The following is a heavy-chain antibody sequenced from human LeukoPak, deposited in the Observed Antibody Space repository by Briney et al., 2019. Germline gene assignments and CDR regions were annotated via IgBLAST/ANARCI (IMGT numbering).Heavy chain of an antibody. CDR1: GYTFTGYY. CDR2: INPNSGGT. D-gene: IGHD3-22*01. Sequence: ASVKVSCKASGYTFTGYYMHWVRQAPGQGLEWMGWINPNSGGTNYAQKFQGRVTMTRDTSISTAYMELSSLKPSDTAVYYCARGRNYDSSGYYYYGMDVWGQGTTVTVSS. CDR3: ARGRNYDSSGYYYYGMDV. V-gene: IGHV1-2*02. J-gene: IGHJ6*02.